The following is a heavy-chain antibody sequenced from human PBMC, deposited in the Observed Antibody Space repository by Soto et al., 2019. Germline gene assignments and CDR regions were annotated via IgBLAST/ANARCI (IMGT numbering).Heavy chain of an antibody. Sequence: QVQLQESGPGLVKPSQTLSLTYSVSGASISSGNYYWSWIRKHPGKGLEWIGYIYYTGITYYNPSLRSRITISEDMSKNHFSLRLSSVTAADTAVYYCARGREEAGGPFDYWGQGTLVTVAS. CDR3: ARGREEAGGPFDY. J-gene: IGHJ4*02. CDR1: GASISSGNYY. V-gene: IGHV4-31*03. D-gene: IGHD3-10*01. CDR2: IYYTGIT.